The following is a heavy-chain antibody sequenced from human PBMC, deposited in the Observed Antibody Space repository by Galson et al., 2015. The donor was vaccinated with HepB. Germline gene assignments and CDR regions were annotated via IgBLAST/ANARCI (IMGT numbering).Heavy chain of an antibody. J-gene: IGHJ6*02. V-gene: IGHV1-69*06. CDR1: GGTFSSYA. CDR2: IIPIFGTA. CDR3: ARSVERGPGDYYYYYGMDV. D-gene: IGHD5-24*01. Sequence: SVKVSCKASGGTFSSYAISWVRQAPGQGLEWMGGIIPIFGTANYAQKFQGRVTITADKSTSTAYMELSSLRSEDTAVYYCARSVERGPGDYYYYYGMDVWGQGTTVTVSS.